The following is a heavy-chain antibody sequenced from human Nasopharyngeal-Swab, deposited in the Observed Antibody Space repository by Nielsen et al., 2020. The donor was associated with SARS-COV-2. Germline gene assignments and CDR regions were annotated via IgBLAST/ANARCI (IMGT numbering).Heavy chain of an antibody. D-gene: IGHD6-13*01. Sequence: SETLSLTCAVYGGSFSGYYWSWIRQPPVKGLEWIGEINHSGSTNYNPSLKSRVTISVDTSKNQFSLKLSSVTAADTAVYYCARGFRSSSWYKGNWFDPWGQGTLVTVSS. CDR1: GGSFSGYY. V-gene: IGHV4-34*01. CDR3: ARGFRSSSWYKGNWFDP. CDR2: INHSGST. J-gene: IGHJ5*02.